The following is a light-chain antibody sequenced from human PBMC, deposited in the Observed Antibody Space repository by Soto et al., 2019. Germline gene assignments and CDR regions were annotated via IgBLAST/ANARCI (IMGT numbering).Light chain of an antibody. V-gene: IGKV3-20*01. J-gene: IGKJ2*01. CDR1: QSVTTNN. Sequence: EIVLTQSPGTLSLSPGERATLSCRASQSVTTNNLAWYQQKPGQAPRLLIYGASSRATGIPDRFSGSGSGTDFTLTISRLEPEDFAVYSCQQYDSHYTFGQGTKLEI. CDR3: QQYDSHYT. CDR2: GAS.